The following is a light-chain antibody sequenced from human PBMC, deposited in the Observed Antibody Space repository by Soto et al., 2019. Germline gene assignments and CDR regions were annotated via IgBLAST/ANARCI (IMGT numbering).Light chain of an antibody. CDR3: SSYGGTNNLL. Sequence: QSALTQPRSVSGSPGQSVTISCTGTSSDVGGYKYVSWYQQHPGKAPKLMIFEVHKRPSGVPDRFSGSKSGNTASLTVSGLQAEDEADYYCSSYGGTNNLLFGGGTKLTVL. CDR2: EVH. CDR1: SSDVGGYKY. V-gene: IGLV2-8*01. J-gene: IGLJ2*01.